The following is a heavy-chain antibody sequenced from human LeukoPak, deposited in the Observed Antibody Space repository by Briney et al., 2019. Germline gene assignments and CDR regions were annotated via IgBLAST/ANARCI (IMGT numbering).Heavy chain of an antibody. Sequence: ASVKVSCKASGYTFTSYYMHWVRQAPGQGLEWMGWINPNSGGTNYAQKFQGRVTMTRDTSISTAYMELSRLRSDDTAVYYCARDHESSSSGYYFDYWGRGTLVTVSS. D-gene: IGHD6-6*01. J-gene: IGHJ4*02. CDR2: INPNSGGT. V-gene: IGHV1-2*02. CDR3: ARDHESSSSGYYFDY. CDR1: GYTFTSYY.